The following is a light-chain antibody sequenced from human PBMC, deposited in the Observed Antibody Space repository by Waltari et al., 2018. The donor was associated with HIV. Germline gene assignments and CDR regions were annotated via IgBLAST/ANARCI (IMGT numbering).Light chain of an antibody. J-gene: IGLJ3*02. Sequence: SVLTQPPSASGTPGQRVPISCSGSNSHIGTNYVSSYQQLPGTTPKLLIYRNGQRPSGVPDRFSGSKSGTSASLAISGLRSEDEAAYYCAAWDDILSGLVFGGGTKLTVL. CDR3: AAWDDILSGLV. CDR2: RNG. CDR1: NSHIGTNY. V-gene: IGLV1-47*01.